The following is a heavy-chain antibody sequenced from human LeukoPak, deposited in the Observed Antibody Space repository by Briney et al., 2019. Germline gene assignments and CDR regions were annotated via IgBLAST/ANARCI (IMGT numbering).Heavy chain of an antibody. V-gene: IGHV3-33*08. D-gene: IGHD3-22*01. Sequence: GGSLRLSCAASGFTFSSYAMNWVRQAPGKGLEWVAVIWYDGSKKYYADSVKGRFIISRDNSRNTLYLQMNSLRAEDTAVYYCARVRYSDYYDSSGSFDYWGQGTLVTVSS. J-gene: IGHJ4*02. CDR3: ARVRYSDYYDSSGSFDY. CDR2: IWYDGSKK. CDR1: GFTFSSYA.